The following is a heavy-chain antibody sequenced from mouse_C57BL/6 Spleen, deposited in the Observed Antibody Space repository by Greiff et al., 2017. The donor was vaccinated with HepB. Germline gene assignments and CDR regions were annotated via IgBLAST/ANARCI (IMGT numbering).Heavy chain of an antibody. J-gene: IGHJ4*01. CDR1: GFTFSSYT. Sequence: EVQVVESGGGLVKPGGSLKLSCAAPGFTFSSYTMSGVRQTPEKRLEWVATISGGGGNTYYPDSVKGRFTISRDNAKNTLYMQMSSLRSEDTALYYCARHDGYYGSSYKDAMDYWGQGTSVTVSS. V-gene: IGHV5-9*01. CDR2: ISGGGGNT. D-gene: IGHD1-1*01. CDR3: ARHDGYYGSSYKDAMDY.